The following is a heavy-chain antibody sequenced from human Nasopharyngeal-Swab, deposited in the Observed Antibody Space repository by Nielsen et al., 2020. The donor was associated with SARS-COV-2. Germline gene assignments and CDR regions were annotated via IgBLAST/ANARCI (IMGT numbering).Heavy chain of an antibody. CDR1: GGSSSGYY. J-gene: IGHJ5*02. V-gene: IGHV4-34*01. D-gene: IGHD6-19*01. CDR3: ARAKQWLVLRWFDP. CDR2: INHSGST. Sequence: SETLSLTCAVYGGSSSGYYWSWIRQPPGKGLEWIGEINHSGSTNYNPSLKRRVTISVDTSKNQFSLKLSSVTAADTAVYYCARAKQWLVLRWFDPWGQGTLVTVSS.